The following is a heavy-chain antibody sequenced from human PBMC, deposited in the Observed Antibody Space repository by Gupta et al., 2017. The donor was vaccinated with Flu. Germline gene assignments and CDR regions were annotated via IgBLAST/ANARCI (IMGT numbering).Heavy chain of an antibody. D-gene: IGHD4-17*01. V-gene: IGHV3-23*01. CDR1: A. Sequence: ALGWVRQAPGKGLEWVSTFTGSGGSTYYSDSVKGRFTISRDNSKNTLDLQMNSLRAEDTAVYYCAKIRVMTTITKGHFDYWGQGTLVTVSS. CDR2: FTGSGGST. J-gene: IGHJ4*02. CDR3: AKIRVMTTITKGHFDY.